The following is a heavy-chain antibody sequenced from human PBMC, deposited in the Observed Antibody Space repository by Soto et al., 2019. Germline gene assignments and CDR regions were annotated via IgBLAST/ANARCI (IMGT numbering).Heavy chain of an antibody. J-gene: IGHJ5*02. V-gene: IGHV4-34*01. D-gene: IGHD3-10*01. CDR2: INHSGST. CDR1: GGSFSDYY. CDR3: ARGGAGVTENWFDP. Sequence: QVQLQQWGAGLLKPSETLSLTCAVYGGSFSDYYWSWIRQPPGKGLEWIGEINHSGSTNYKPSLQSRVPIALDTSKNQFSLELNSMTAADTAAYYCARGGAGVTENWFDPWGQGTLVTVSS.